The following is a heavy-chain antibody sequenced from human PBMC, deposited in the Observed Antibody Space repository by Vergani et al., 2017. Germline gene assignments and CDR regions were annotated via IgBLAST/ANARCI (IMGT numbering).Heavy chain of an antibody. CDR2: IYTSGST. J-gene: IGHJ3*02. Sequence: QVQLQQWGAGLLKPSETLSLTCTVSGGSISSGSYYWSWIRQPAGKGLEWIGRIYTSGSTNYNPSLKSRVTISVDTSKNQFSLKLSSVTAADTAVYYCAREGLELLRAFDIWGQGTMVTVSS. CDR1: GGSISSGSYY. CDR3: AREGLELLRAFDI. D-gene: IGHD1-7*01. V-gene: IGHV4-61*02.